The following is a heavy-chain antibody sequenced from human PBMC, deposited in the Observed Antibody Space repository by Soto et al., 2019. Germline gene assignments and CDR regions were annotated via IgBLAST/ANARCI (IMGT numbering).Heavy chain of an antibody. CDR1: GYTFTSYD. CDR3: ATEDLAVAGRGNWFDP. J-gene: IGHJ5*02. V-gene: IGHV1-8*01. D-gene: IGHD6-19*01. Sequence: PGPPVKVSCQASGYTFTSYDINWVRQATGQGLERMGWMNPNSGNTGYAQKFQGRVTMTRNTSISTAYMELSSLRSEDTAVYYCATEDLAVAGRGNWFDPWGQGTLVTVSS. CDR2: MNPNSGNT.